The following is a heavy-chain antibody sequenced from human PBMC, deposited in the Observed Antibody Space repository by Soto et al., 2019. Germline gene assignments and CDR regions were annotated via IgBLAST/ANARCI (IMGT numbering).Heavy chain of an antibody. V-gene: IGHV1-18*01. CDR1: GYSFTVYG. CDR2: MSTYTGDT. D-gene: IGHD3-10*01. CDR3: ARDPGGATGFDP. Sequence: QVRLVQSGAEVMRPGASVKVSCKTYGYSFTVYGISWVRQAPGQGLEWMGWMSTYTGDTNYARKFRGRVTMTTDISASTASMELRSLTSDDTAVYYCARDPGGATGFDPWGQGTPVIVST. J-gene: IGHJ5*02.